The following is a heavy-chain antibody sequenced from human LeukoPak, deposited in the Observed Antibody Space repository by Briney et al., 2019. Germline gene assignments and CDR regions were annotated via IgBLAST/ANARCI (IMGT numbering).Heavy chain of an antibody. J-gene: IGHJ5*02. CDR3: ARGLYCSSTSCYNLGWFDP. CDR2: INPNSGGT. V-gene: IGHV1-2*02. D-gene: IGHD2-2*02. CDR1: GYTFTGYY. Sequence: ASVKVSCKASGYTFTGYYMHWVRQAPGQGLEWMGWINPNSGGTNYAQKFQGRVTMTRDTSISTAYMELSRLRSDDTAVYYCARGLYCSSTSCYNLGWFDPWGQGTLVTVSS.